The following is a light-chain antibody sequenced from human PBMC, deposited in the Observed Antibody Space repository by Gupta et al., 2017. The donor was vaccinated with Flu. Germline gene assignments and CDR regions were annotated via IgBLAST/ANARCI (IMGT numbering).Light chain of an antibody. CDR3: SSYRSNTALALA. V-gene: IGLV2-14*03. Sequence: SNVDNFNYISWYQQHPGKAPKLMIYDVNNRPSGVSNRFSGSKSGNTASLTISGLQAEDEADYYCSSYRSNTALALAFGGGTKVTVL. J-gene: IGLJ2*01. CDR1: SNVDNFNY. CDR2: DVN.